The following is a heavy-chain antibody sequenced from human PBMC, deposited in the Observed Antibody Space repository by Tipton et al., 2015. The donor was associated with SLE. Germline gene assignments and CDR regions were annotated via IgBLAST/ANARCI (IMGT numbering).Heavy chain of an antibody. CDR3: ASPGVGGWYDY. CDR2: IYYSGCT. Sequence: TLSLTCTVSGGSISSSSYYWGWFRPPPGKGLEWIGSIYYSGCTYYNPTLKSRVTISVDTSKNQFSLKLSSVTAADTAVYYCASPGVGGWYDYWGQGTLVTVSS. V-gene: IGHV4-39*07. J-gene: IGHJ4*02. CDR1: GGSISSSSYY. D-gene: IGHD6-19*01.